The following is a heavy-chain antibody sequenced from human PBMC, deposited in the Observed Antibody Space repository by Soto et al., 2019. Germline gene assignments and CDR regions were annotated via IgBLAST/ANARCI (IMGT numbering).Heavy chain of an antibody. J-gene: IGHJ5*02. Sequence: ASVKVSCKASGYTFTNYEINWLRQATGQGLEWMGWMNPGSGNTDYAHKFQGRVTMTRNISTSTAYMELSSLGSDDTAIYYCARMAASGSLNWFDPWGQGTLVTVSS. CDR1: GYTFTNYE. D-gene: IGHD3-10*01. CDR3: ARMAASGSLNWFDP. CDR2: MNPGSGNT. V-gene: IGHV1-8*01.